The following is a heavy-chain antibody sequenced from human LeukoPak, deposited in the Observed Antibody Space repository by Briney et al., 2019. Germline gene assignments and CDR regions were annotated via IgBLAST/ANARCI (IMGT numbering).Heavy chain of an antibody. CDR3: ARLALQEVGATQTYYLDY. Sequence: SETLSLTCAVYSGSFSGYYWSWIRQPPGKGLEGIGYIYSSGSTNYNPSLKSRVTISVDTSKIQFSLKLSSVTAADTAVYYCARLALQEVGATQTYYLDYWGQGTLVTVSS. V-gene: IGHV4-59*01. D-gene: IGHD1-26*01. CDR2: IYSSGST. J-gene: IGHJ4*02. CDR1: SGSFSGYY.